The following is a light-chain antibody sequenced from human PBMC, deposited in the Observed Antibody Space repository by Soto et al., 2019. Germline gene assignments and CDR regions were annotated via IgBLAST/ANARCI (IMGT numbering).Light chain of an antibody. CDR3: QQYGSSPLT. CDR2: GAS. Sequence: EIVLTQSPGTLSLSPGERATLSCRASQSVSSSYLAWYQQKLGQAPRLLIYGASSRATGIPDRFSGSGSGTDFTLTISILEPEDFAVYYCQQYGSSPLTFGGGTKVEIK. J-gene: IGKJ4*01. V-gene: IGKV3-20*01. CDR1: QSVSSSY.